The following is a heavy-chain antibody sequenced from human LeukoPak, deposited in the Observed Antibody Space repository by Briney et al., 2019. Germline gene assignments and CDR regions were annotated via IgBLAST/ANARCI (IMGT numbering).Heavy chain of an antibody. D-gene: IGHD3-16*02. CDR3: ARDLDPRIAQAAPIEY. Sequence: ASVKVSCKASGYTFTGYYMHWVRQAPGQGLEWMGWINPNSGGTNYAQKFQGRVTMTRDTSISTAYMELSRLRSDDTAVYFCARDLDPRIAQAAPIEYWGQGTLVTVSS. V-gene: IGHV1-2*02. CDR2: INPNSGGT. CDR1: GYTFTGYY. J-gene: IGHJ4*02.